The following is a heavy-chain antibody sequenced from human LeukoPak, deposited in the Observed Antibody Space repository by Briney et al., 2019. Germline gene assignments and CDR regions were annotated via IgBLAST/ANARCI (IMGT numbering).Heavy chain of an antibody. Sequence: LSLTCTVSGGSISSYYWSWIRQAPGKGLEWVSYISSSGSTIYYADSVKGRFTISRDNAKNSLYLQMNSLRAEDTAVYYCARDGVTNLWGQGTLVTVSS. CDR3: ARDGVTNL. CDR1: GGSISSYY. CDR2: ISSSGSTI. D-gene: IGHD4-17*01. V-gene: IGHV3-11*01. J-gene: IGHJ5*02.